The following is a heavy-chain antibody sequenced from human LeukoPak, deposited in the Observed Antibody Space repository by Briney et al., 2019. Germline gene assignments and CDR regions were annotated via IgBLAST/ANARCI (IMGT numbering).Heavy chain of an antibody. CDR2: INPNSGGI. D-gene: IGHD6-13*01. J-gene: IGHJ5*02. CDR1: GYTFTGYY. Sequence: ASVKVSCKASGYTFTGYYMHWVRQAPGQGLEWMGWINPNSGGINYAQKFQGRVTMTRDTSISTAYMELSRLRSDDTAVYYCARVPFVHRRGSSWYNWFDPWGQGTLVTVSS. CDR3: ARVPFVHRRGSSWYNWFDP. V-gene: IGHV1-2*02.